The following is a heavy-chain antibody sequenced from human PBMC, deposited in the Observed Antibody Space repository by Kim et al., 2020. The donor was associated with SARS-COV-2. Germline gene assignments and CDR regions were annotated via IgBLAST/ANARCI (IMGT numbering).Heavy chain of an antibody. Sequence: GGSLRLSCAASGFTLSTYWMTWVRQAPGKGLEWVANIKEGGSEKNYVDSVKGRFTISRDNAKNSLYLQMNSLRAEDTAVYYCANGRDPDYWGQGTLVTVSS. CDR2: IKEGGSEK. J-gene: IGHJ4*02. CDR1: GFTLSTYW. V-gene: IGHV3-7*01. CDR3: ANGRDPDY. D-gene: IGHD1-26*01.